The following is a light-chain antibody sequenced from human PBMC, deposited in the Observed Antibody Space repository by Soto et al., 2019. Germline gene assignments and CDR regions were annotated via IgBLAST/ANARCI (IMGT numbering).Light chain of an antibody. Sequence: TQSLVTISQSRGARATXSCRASQSVSNNYLAWYQQRPGQAPRLLIYGASNRSTGIPDRFSGRRSGTDLTLAISNLKREDFAVYYCQQYAKCGAFGQGTKLDIK. CDR2: GAS. J-gene: IGKJ5*01. V-gene: IGKV3-20*01. CDR1: QSVSNNY. CDR3: QQYAKCGA.